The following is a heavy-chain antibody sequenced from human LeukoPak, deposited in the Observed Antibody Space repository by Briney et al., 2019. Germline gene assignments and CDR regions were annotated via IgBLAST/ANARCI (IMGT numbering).Heavy chain of an antibody. J-gene: IGHJ4*02. D-gene: IGHD3-3*01. CDR1: GYTFTDYY. CDR3: ATVYYDFWSGYYDY. CDR2: VDPEDGET. Sequence: GASVKVSCKVSGYTFTDYYMHWVQQAPGKGLEWMGLVDPEDGETIYAEKFQGRVTITADTSTDTAYMGLSSLRSEDTAVYYCATVYYDFWSGYYDYWGQGTLVTVSS. V-gene: IGHV1-69-2*01.